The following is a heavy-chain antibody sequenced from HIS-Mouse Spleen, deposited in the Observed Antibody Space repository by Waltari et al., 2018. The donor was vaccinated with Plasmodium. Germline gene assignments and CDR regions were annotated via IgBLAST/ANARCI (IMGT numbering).Heavy chain of an antibody. CDR3: ARATLSSNWGSPAAVRY. D-gene: IGHD7-27*01. CDR2: MNPNSGNT. J-gene: IGHJ4*02. CDR1: GYTFTSYE. V-gene: IGHV1-8*01. Sequence: QVQLVQSGAEVKKPGASVKVACKASGYTFTSYEINWVRQATGQGLEWMGGMNPNSGNTGYAQKFQGRVTMTRNTSISTAYMELSSLRSEDTAVYYCARATLSSNWGSPAAVRYWGQGTLVTVSS.